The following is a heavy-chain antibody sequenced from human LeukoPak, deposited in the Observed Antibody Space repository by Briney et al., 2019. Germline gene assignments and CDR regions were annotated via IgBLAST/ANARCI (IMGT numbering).Heavy chain of an antibody. CDR3: ARDIGYSYGGGSWFDP. D-gene: IGHD5-18*01. J-gene: IGHJ5*02. CDR2: IYYNGST. CDR1: GGSISSGRYY. V-gene: IGHV4-39*07. Sequence: SETLSLTCTVSGGSISSGRYYWGWIRQPPGKDLEWIGSIYYNGSTYYNPSLKSRVTISVDTSKNQFSLKLSSVTAADTAVYYCARDIGYSYGGGSWFDPWGQGTLVTVSS.